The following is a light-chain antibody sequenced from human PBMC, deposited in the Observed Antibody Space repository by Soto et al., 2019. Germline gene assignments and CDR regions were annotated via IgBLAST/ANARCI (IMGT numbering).Light chain of an antibody. J-gene: IGLJ1*01. CDR3: SSYTRENPYV. Sequence: QSVLTQPASVSGSPGQSIAISCSGTSSDVGAYNYVSWYQQHPGKAPRVMIYDVSNRPSGVSDRFSGSKSGNTATPTISGLQADDDADYCCSSYTRENPYVFACGTKVTVL. CDR2: DVS. V-gene: IGLV2-14*03. CDR1: SSDVGAYNY.